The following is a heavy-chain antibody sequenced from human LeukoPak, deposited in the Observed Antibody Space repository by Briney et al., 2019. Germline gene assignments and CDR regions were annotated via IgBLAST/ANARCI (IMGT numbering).Heavy chain of an antibody. CDR1: GGSFNGYH. CDR3: ARDGVTIFKGEPY. J-gene: IGHJ4*02. D-gene: IGHD3-3*02. CDR2: INYMGGT. V-gene: IGHV4-34*01. Sequence: KTSETLSLTCALSGGSFNGYHWTWIRQSPDKGLAWIGEINYMGGTTYNPSFKSRVTISGDTSKKEFSLEMTSVTAADTAVYYCARDGVTIFKGEPYWGQGTAVTVSS.